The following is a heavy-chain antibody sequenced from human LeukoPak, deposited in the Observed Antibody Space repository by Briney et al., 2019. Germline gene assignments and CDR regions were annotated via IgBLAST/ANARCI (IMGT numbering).Heavy chain of an antibody. D-gene: IGHD2-2*01. CDR2: IIPIFGTA. J-gene: IGHJ3*02. CDR1: GGTFSSYA. V-gene: IGHV1-69*13. Sequence: SVKVSCKASGGTFSSYAISWVRQAPGQGLEWMGGIIPIFGTANYAQKFQGRVTITADESTSTAYMELSSLRSEDTAVYYCARDYCSSTSCYGSRAFDIWGQGTMVTVSS. CDR3: ARDYCSSTSCYGSRAFDI.